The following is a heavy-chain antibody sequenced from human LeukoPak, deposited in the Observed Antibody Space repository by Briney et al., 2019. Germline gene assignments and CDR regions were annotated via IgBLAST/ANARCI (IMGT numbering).Heavy chain of an antibody. V-gene: IGHV3-9*01. CDR3: ARDNPPDY. Sequence: QAGGSLRLSCAASGFTFNDCAMYWVRQAPGKGLECVSSITWNSVYMAYADSVKGRFTISRDNAKNSLYLQLNSLRAEDTALYYCARDNPPDYWGQGTLVTVSS. CDR1: GFTFNDCA. CDR2: ITWNSVYM. J-gene: IGHJ4*02.